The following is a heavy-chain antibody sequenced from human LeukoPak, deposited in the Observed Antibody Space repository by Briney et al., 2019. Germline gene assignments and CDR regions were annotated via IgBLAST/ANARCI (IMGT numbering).Heavy chain of an antibody. CDR2: IWYDASNK. CDR3: AKGGYCSSTSCYVGWFDP. J-gene: IGHJ5*02. V-gene: IGHV3-33*03. CDR1: GFTFSSFG. Sequence: AGGSLRLSCAASGFTFSSFGMHWVRQAPGKGLEWVAVIWYDASNKYYADSVKGRFTISRDNSKNTLYLQMNSLRAEDTAVYYCAKGGYCSSTSCYVGWFDPWGQGTLVTVSS. D-gene: IGHD2-2*01.